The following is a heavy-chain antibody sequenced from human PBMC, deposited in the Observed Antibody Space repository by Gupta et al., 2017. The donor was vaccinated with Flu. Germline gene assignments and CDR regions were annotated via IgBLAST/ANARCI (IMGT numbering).Heavy chain of an antibody. CDR3: TKDRSSVIGFSDF. CDR1: GLTFSTYA. D-gene: IGHD6-19*01. J-gene: IGHJ4*02. Sequence: EVQLLESGGGLVQPGGSLRLSCAASGLTFSTYAMSWVRQAPGKGLEWVSIINGNGGSTFYADSVKGRFIISRDNSKNTLFLQMNSLRSDDTAIYYCTKDRSSVIGFSDFWGQGTLVTVSS. CDR2: INGNGGST. V-gene: IGHV3-23*01.